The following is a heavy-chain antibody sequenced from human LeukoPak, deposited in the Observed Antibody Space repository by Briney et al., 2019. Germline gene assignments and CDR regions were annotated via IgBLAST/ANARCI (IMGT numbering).Heavy chain of an antibody. D-gene: IGHD6-13*01. CDR1: GFTFSSYG. V-gene: IGHV3-33*01. Sequence: GRSLRLSCAASGFTFSSYGMHWVRQAPGKGLEWVAVIWYDGSNKYYADSVKGRFTISRDNAKNSLYLQMNSLRAEDTAVYYCARDLKIAAAGSFDYWGQGTLVTVSS. J-gene: IGHJ4*02. CDR3: ARDLKIAAAGSFDY. CDR2: IWYDGSNK.